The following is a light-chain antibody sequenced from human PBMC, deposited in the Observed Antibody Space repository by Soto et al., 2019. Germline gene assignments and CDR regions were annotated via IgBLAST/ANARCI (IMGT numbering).Light chain of an antibody. CDR1: QTISSW. CDR2: KAS. V-gene: IGKV1-5*03. J-gene: IGKJ1*01. Sequence: DIQMTQSPSTLSGSVGDRVTITCRASQTISSWLAWYQQKPGKAPKLLIYKASTLKSGVPSRFSGSGSGTAGTLTISSLQPDDGETYYCQHYNRYSEAFGQGTKVDIK. CDR3: QHYNRYSEA.